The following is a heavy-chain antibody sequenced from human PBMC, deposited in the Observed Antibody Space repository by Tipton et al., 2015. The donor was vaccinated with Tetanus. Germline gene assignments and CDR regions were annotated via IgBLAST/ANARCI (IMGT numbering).Heavy chain of an antibody. CDR2: ISYSGRT. Sequence: GLVKPSETLSLTCTVSGGSISGSSFYWGWIRQPPGKGLEWIGSISYSGRTYYSPPLKSRVNMSVDTSKKDFSVRLGSVTAADTAVYYCARLREIVSRSGWAFDYWGQGILVTVSS. CDR1: GGSISGSSFY. CDR3: ARLREIVSRSGWAFDY. J-gene: IGHJ4*02. D-gene: IGHD3-10*01. V-gene: IGHV4-39*02.